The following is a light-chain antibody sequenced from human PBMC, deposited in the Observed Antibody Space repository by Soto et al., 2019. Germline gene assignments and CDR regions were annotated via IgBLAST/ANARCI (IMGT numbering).Light chain of an antibody. CDR1: QDIKND. Sequence: AIQMTQFPSPLSASVGDRVTITCRASQDIKNDLGWYQQRPGKAPKLLIYATSSLQSGVPSRFSGSGSGTDFTLTISSLQPEDFATYYCQQDDSSPRTFGGGTKVDIK. V-gene: IGKV1-6*01. CDR2: ATS. CDR3: QQDDSSPRT. J-gene: IGKJ4*01.